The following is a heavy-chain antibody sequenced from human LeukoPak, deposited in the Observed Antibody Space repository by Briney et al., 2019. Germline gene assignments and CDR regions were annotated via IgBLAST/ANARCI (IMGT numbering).Heavy chain of an antibody. CDR3: ARGGVYSYGTFDY. V-gene: IGHV3-74*01. CDR2: INSDGSST. Sequence: PGGSLRLSCAASGFTFSNYWMHWVRHAPGKGLVWVSRINSDGSSTSYADSVKGRFTISRDNAKNTLYLQMNSLTSEDTAVYYCARGGVYSYGTFDYWGQGTLVTVSS. D-gene: IGHD5-18*01. J-gene: IGHJ4*02. CDR1: GFTFSNYW.